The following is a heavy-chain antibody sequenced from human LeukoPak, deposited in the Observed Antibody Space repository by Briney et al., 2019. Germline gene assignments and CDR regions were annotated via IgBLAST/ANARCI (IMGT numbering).Heavy chain of an antibody. CDR2: IGDSGSGG. D-gene: IGHD4-23*01. CDR1: GFNFNYFA. J-gene: IGHJ4*02. Sequence: AGGSLRLSCSASGFNFNYFAMSWIRQAPGKRLEWVSTIGDSGSGGSYADSVRGRFTISRDNSKNMVYLQMHSLRVDDSAVYYCSRIKYGGNSGYHFDYWGQETLVTVSS. V-gene: IGHV3-23*01. CDR3: SRIKYGGNSGYHFDY.